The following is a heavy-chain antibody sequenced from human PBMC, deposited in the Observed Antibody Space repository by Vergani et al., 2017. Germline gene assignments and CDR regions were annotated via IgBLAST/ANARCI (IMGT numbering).Heavy chain of an antibody. CDR2: IIGSGGST. V-gene: IGHV3-23*01. CDR1: GFTFSSYA. Sequence: EVQLLESGGGLVQPGGSLRLSFAASGFTFSSYAMSWVRPAPGEGLGWFAAIIGSGGSTYYADSVKGRFTISRDNSKNTRYLQMNSLRAEDTAVYYCAKEGLGAVAATDYWGQGTLVTVSS. CDR3: AKEGLGAVAATDY. D-gene: IGHD6-19*01. J-gene: IGHJ4*02.